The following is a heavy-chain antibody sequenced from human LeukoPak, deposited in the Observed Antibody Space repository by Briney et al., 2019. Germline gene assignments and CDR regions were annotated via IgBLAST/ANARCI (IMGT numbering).Heavy chain of an antibody. Sequence: SVKVSCKASGGTFSSYAISWVRQAPGQGLEWMGGIIPIFGTAYYAQKFQGRVTITADKSTSTAYMELSSLRSEDTAVYYCASAATSYGSGSYVDYWGQGTLVTVSS. J-gene: IGHJ4*02. D-gene: IGHD3-10*01. V-gene: IGHV1-69*06. CDR3: ASAATSYGSGSYVDY. CDR1: GGTFSSYA. CDR2: IIPIFGTA.